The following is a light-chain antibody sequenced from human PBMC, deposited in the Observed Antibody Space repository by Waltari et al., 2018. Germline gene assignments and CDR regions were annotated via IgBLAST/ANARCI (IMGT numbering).Light chain of an antibody. CDR3: QHYVRLPVT. J-gene: IGKJ1*01. Sequence: EIVLTQSPGTLSLSPGERVTLSCRASQSVSRALAWYQQKPGQAPRLLIYGASSRATGIPDRFSGSGSGTDFSLTISRLVPEDFAVYYCQHYVRLPVTFGQGTKVEIK. V-gene: IGKV3-20*01. CDR2: GAS. CDR1: QSVSRA.